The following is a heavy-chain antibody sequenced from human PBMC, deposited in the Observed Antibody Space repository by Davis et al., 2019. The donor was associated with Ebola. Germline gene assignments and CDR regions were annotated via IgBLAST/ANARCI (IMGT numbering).Heavy chain of an antibody. Sequence: GGSLRLSCAASGFTFSDYYMSWIRQAPGKGLEWVSYISSSGSTIYYADSVKGRFTISRDNAKDSLYLQMSSLGAEDTAVYYCARDSLRDGYPELDYWGQGTLVTVSS. CDR3: ARDSLRDGYPELDY. CDR1: GFTFSDYY. CDR2: ISSSGSTI. V-gene: IGHV3-11*04. D-gene: IGHD5-24*01. J-gene: IGHJ4*02.